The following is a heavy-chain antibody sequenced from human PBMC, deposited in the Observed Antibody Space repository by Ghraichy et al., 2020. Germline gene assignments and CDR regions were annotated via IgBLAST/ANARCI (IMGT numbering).Heavy chain of an antibody. V-gene: IGHV1-3*01. J-gene: IGHJ6*02. CDR3: AREGPLYYDFWSGYYESGIESYYYGMDV. D-gene: IGHD3-3*01. CDR2: INAGNGNT. Sequence: ASVKVSCKASGYTFTSYAMHWVRQAPGQRLEWMGWINAGNGNTKYSQKFQGRVTITRDTSASTAYMELSSLRSEDTAVYYCAREGPLYYDFWSGYYESGIESYYYGMDVWGQGTTVTVSS. CDR1: GYTFTSYA.